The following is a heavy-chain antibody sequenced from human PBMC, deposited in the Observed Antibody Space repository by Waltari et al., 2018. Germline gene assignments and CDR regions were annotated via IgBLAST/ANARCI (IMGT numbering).Heavy chain of an antibody. CDR3: ARTDGSSSGYCDY. D-gene: IGHD6-6*01. Sequence: EVQLVESGGGLVQPGGSLRLSCEASGFTFTSHWMSWVRQAPGKGLEWGANKKQDGSDKKYVDSVKGRFTISRDNSKNSLYLQMNSLRVEDTAVYYCARTDGSSSGYCDYWGQGTLVTVSS. CDR1: GFTFTSHW. CDR2: KKQDGSDK. J-gene: IGHJ4*02. V-gene: IGHV3-7*01.